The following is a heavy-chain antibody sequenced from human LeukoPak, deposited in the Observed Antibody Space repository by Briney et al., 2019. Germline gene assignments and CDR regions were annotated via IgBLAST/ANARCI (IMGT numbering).Heavy chain of an antibody. CDR1: GYTFTSYY. Sequence: ASVKVSCKASGYTFTSYYMHWVRQAPGQGLEWMGIINPSGGSTSYAQKFQGRVTMTRDTSTSTVYMELSSLRSEDTAVHYCASFGSGYYYALHYWGQGTLVTVSS. D-gene: IGHD3-22*01. CDR3: ASFGSGYYYALHY. J-gene: IGHJ4*02. V-gene: IGHV1-46*01. CDR2: INPSGGST.